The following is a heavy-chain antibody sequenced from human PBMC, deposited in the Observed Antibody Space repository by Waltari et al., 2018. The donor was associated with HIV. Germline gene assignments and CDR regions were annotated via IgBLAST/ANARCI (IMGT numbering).Heavy chain of an antibody. D-gene: IGHD3-9*01. J-gene: IGHJ5*02. Sequence: EVRLVESGGGLVKPGGSLRLPCAAPGFPFSPYSMNWVRQAPGKGLEWLSSISSSSTYIYYADSVKGRFTISRDNAKNSLYLQMNSLRAEDTAVYYCARGLLTGYTLFDHWGQGTLVTVSS. CDR3: ARGLLTGYTLFDH. V-gene: IGHV3-21*01. CDR2: ISSSSTYI. CDR1: GFPFSPYS.